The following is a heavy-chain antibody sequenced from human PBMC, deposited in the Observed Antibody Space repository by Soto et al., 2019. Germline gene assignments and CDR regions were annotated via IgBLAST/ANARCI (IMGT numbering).Heavy chain of an antibody. CDR3: ARVPITNGKIYYYYYYMDV. D-gene: IGHD3-10*01. V-gene: IGHV1-8*01. Sequence: ASVKVSCKASGYTFTSYDINWVRQATGQGLKWMGWMNPNSGTTSYAQKFQGRVTMTRNTSISTAYMELSSLRSEDTAVYYCARVPITNGKIYYYYYYMDVWGKGTTXTVSS. CDR2: MNPNSGTT. CDR1: GYTFTSYD. J-gene: IGHJ6*03.